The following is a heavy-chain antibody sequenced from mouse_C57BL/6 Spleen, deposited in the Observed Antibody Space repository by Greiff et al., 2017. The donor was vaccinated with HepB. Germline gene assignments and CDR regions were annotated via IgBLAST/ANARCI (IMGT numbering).Heavy chain of an antibody. CDR3: ASGGSRYWYFDV. Sequence: QVQLQQPGAELVRPGSSVKLSCKASGYTFTSYWMHWVKQRPIQGLEWIGNIDPSDSETHYNQKFKDKATLTVDKSSSTAYMQLSSLTSEDSAVYYCASGGSRYWYFDVWGTGTTVTVAS. J-gene: IGHJ1*03. V-gene: IGHV1-52*01. CDR1: GYTFTSYW. CDR2: IDPSDSET.